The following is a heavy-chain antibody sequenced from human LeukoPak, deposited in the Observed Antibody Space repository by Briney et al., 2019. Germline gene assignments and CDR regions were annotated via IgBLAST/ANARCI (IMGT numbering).Heavy chain of an antibody. CDR1: GGTFSSYA. J-gene: IGHJ3*02. CDR3: ARNWNDAFDAFDI. D-gene: IGHD1-1*01. CDR2: IIPIFGTA. V-gene: IGHV1-69*06. Sequence: ASVKVFCKASGGTFSSYAISWVRQAPGQGLEWMGGIIPIFGTANYARKFQGRVTITADRSTSTAYMELSSLRSEDTAVYFCARNWNDAFDAFDIWGQGTMVTVSS.